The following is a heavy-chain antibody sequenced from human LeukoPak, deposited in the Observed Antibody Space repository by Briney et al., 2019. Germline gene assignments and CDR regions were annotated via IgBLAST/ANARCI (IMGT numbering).Heavy chain of an antibody. CDR2: IKQEGSEK. CDR1: GFSFGSYW. V-gene: IGHV3-7*01. J-gene: IGHJ4*02. CDR3: ARRGRYRYYYDSSGYYYDQPRVYFDY. Sequence: GGSLRLSCAASGFSFGSYWMSWVRQAPGKGLEWVANIKQEGSEKYYVDSVKGRFTISRDNAKNSLYLQMNSLRAEDTAVYYCARRGRYRYYYDSSGYYYDQPRVYFDYWGQGTLVTVSS. D-gene: IGHD3-22*01.